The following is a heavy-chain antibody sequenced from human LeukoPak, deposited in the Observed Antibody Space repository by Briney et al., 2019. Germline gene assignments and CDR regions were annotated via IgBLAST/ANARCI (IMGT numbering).Heavy chain of an antibody. CDR2: TSYDGSNK. J-gene: IGHJ4*02. D-gene: IGHD3-10*01. CDR3: ARVLGGSGSYSYFDY. V-gene: IGHV3-30*04. Sequence: GGSLRLSCAASGFTFSNYAMHWVRQAPGKGLEWLAVTSYDGSNKYYADSVKGRFTISRDNAKNSLFLQMNSLRAEDTAVYYCARVLGGSGSYSYFDYWGQGTLVTVSS. CDR1: GFTFSNYA.